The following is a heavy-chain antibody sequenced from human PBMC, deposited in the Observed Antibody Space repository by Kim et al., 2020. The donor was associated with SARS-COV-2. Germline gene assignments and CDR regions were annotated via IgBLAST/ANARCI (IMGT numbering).Heavy chain of an antibody. CDR3: AREYCIGGTCYSGILDS. D-gene: IGHD2-15*01. V-gene: IGHV3-21*06. CDR1: GFNFTAYT. Sequence: GGSLRLSCATSGFNFTAYTMNWVRQAPGKGLEWVSSTSPTSAFVYYADSVKGRFTISRDNAKNSLFLQMNSLRAEYTALYFCAREYCIGGTCYSGILDSWGQGTLVTVSS. J-gene: IGHJ5*01. CDR2: TSPTSAFV.